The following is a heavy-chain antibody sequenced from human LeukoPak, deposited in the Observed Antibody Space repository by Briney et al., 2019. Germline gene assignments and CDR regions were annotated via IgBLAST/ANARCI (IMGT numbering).Heavy chain of an antibody. CDR2: ISSSGSTI. Sequence: GGSLRLSCAASGFTFSSYEMNWVRQAPGKGLEWVSYISSSGSTIYYADSVKGRFTISRDSAKNSLYLQMNSLRAEDTAVYYCAREQLLYYYDSSGYNKDDAFDIWGQGTMVTVSS. CDR1: GFTFSSYE. CDR3: AREQLLYYYDSSGYNKDDAFDI. J-gene: IGHJ3*02. D-gene: IGHD3-22*01. V-gene: IGHV3-48*03.